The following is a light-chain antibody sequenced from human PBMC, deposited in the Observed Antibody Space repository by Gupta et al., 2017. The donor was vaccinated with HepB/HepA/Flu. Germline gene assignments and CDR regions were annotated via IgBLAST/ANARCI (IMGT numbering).Light chain of an antibody. Sequence: IVLTQSPANLSFSPAEGATLSCRASQSVRCFLAWYQQKPGQAPRLLIYDASNRASGGPARFSGSGSGTEFSLTISSREPEDFAVYYCQHRNNWPITFGGGTKVDIK. CDR2: DAS. CDR3: QHRNNWPIT. J-gene: IGKJ4*01. V-gene: IGKV3-11*01. CDR1: QSVRCF.